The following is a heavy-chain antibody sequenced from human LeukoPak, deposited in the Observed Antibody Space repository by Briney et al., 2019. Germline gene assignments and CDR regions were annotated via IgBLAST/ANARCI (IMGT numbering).Heavy chain of an antibody. Sequence: SETLSLTCAVYSGSFSGYYWSWIRQPPAKGLEWIGEIDHSGSTNYNPSLKSRVTISVDTSKNQFSLKLSSVTAADTAVYYCARATTGDYFDYWGQGTLVTVSS. CDR1: SGSFSGYY. CDR2: IDHSGST. V-gene: IGHV4-34*01. D-gene: IGHD7-27*01. J-gene: IGHJ4*02. CDR3: ARATTGDYFDY.